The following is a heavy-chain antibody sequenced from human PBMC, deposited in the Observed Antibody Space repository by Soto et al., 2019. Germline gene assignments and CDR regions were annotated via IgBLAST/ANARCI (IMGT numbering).Heavy chain of an antibody. J-gene: IGHJ4*02. CDR1: GVSIIGIYN. V-gene: IGHV4-38-2*01. CDR3: AGSDIVGYYPH. D-gene: IGHD3-3*01. Sequence: SESLSLTCAVSGVSIIGIYNRACIRPSPGRGLEWIASIYHTGTTNYTPSLEGSLTISVDTSKNHISRRQGSAAASCSAVYFCAGSDIVGYYPHCGQGIPVTVSS. CDR2: IYHTGTT.